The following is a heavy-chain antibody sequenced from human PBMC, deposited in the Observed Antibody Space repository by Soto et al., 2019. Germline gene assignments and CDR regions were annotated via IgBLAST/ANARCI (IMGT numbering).Heavy chain of an antibody. CDR2: ISGSGTAI. CDR3: ARDDSNKGFDY. J-gene: IGHJ4*01. D-gene: IGHD4-4*01. V-gene: IGHV3-11*01. Sequence: QVQLVESGGGLVRPGGSLRLSCTASGFALIDYMSWIRQAPGRGLECVSYISGSGTAIYTADSVKGRFTVSKDDAKNSLYLQMNSLTAEDTAVYYCARDDSNKGFDYWGHGTLVTVSS. CDR1: GFALIDY.